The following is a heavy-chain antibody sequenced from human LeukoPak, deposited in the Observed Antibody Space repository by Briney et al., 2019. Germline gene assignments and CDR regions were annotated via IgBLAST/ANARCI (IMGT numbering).Heavy chain of an antibody. D-gene: IGHD6-19*01. CDR1: GGTFSSYA. CDR2: IIPIFGTA. V-gene: IGHV1-69*05. J-gene: IGHJ3*02. Sequence: SVKVSCKASGGTFSSYAINWLRQAPGQGLEWMGGIIPIFGTANYAQKFQGRVTITTDESTSTAYMELSSLRSEDTAVYYCARSSGWYLFGRDAFDIWGQGTMVTVSS. CDR3: ARSSGWYLFGRDAFDI.